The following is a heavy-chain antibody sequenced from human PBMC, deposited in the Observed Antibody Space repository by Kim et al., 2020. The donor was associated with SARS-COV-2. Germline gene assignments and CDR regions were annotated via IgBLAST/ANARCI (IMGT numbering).Heavy chain of an antibody. CDR3: AKDRELELSGGVDV. D-gene: IGHD1-7*01. V-gene: IGHV3-9*01. Sequence: GGSLRLSCAASGFTFDDYAMHWVRQAPGKGLEWVSGISWNSGSIGYADSVKGRFTISRDNAKNSLYLQMNSLRAEDTALYYCAKDRELELSGGVDVWGQGTTVTVSS. J-gene: IGHJ6*02. CDR2: ISWNSGSI. CDR1: GFTFDDYA.